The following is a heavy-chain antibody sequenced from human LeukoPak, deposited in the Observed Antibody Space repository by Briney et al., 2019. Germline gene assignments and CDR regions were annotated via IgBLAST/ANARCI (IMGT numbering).Heavy chain of an antibody. CDR2: ISAYNGDT. J-gene: IGHJ4*02. D-gene: IGHD3-22*01. V-gene: IGHV1-18*01. CDR3: ARNEASGYYYYFDY. Sequence: ASVKVSCKASGYIFTSYGISWVRQAPGQGLELMGWISAYNGDTKYAQKVQGRVTVTTDTSTNTVHMELRSLTSDDTAVYYCARNEASGYYYYFDYWGQGTLVTVSS. CDR1: GYIFTSYG.